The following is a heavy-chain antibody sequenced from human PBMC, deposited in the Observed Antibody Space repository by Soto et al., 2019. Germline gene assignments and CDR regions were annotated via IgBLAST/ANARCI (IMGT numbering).Heavy chain of an antibody. D-gene: IGHD6-19*01. J-gene: IGHJ6*02. CDR1: GFTFSSYG. CDR2: ISYDGSNK. CDR3: AAQAVDDYYYYYGMDV. V-gene: IGHV3-30*03. Sequence: PGGSLRLSCAASGFTFSSYGMHWVRQAPGKGLEWVAVISYDGSNKYYADSVKGRFTISRDNSKNTLYLQMNSLRAEDNAACYCAAQAVDDYYYYYGMDVWGQGTTVTVSS.